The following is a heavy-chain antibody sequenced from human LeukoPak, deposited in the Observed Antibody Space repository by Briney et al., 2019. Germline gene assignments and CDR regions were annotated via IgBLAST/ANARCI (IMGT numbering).Heavy chain of an antibody. D-gene: IGHD5-12*01. Sequence: GGSLRLSCAASGFTFSTYWMSWVRQAPGKGLEWVATIKQDGSEKYYVDSVKGRFTISRDNAKISLYLQMNSLRAEDTAVYYCAKGGYQYYFDYWGQGTLVTVSS. V-gene: IGHV3-7*05. J-gene: IGHJ4*02. CDR1: GFTFSTYW. CDR2: IKQDGSEK. CDR3: AKGGYQYYFDY.